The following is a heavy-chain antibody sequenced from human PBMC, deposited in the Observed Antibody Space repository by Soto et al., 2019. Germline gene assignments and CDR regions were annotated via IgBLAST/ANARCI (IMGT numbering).Heavy chain of an antibody. CDR3: ASIDFWSAYYYYGMDV. D-gene: IGHD3-3*01. CDR1: GGSFSGYY. V-gene: IGHV4-34*01. Sequence: SETLSLTCAVYGGSFSGYYWSWIRQPPGKGLEWIGEINHSGSTNYNPSLKSRVTISVDTSKSQFSLKLSSATAADTAVYYCASIDFWSAYYYYGMDVWGQGTTVTVSS. J-gene: IGHJ6*02. CDR2: INHSGST.